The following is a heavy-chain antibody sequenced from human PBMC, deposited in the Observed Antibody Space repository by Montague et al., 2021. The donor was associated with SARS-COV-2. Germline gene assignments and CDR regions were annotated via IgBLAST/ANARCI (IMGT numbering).Heavy chain of an antibody. CDR1: GFTFSSHD. D-gene: IGHD3-3*01. Sequence: SLRLSCAASGFTFSSHDMHWVRQSPGKGLQWVSAIGTAGDTYYEGSVEGRFTISREDAKSSLSLQMTSLTAGGTAVYYCARAHADSVYHFWSGSVTSTSLDVWGKGTAVTVSS. J-gene: IGHJ6*04. V-gene: IGHV3-13*01. CDR3: ARAHADSVYHFWSGSVTSTSLDV. CDR2: IGTAGDT.